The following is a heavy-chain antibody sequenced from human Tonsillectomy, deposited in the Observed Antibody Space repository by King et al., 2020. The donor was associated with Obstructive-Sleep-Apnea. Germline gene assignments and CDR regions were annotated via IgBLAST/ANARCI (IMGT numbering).Heavy chain of an antibody. Sequence: VQLVESGAEVKKPGFSVKVSCKASGGTFSSYAISWVRQAPGQGLEWMGGIIPIFVTANYAQKFQGRVTITADESTSTAYMELSSLRSEDTAVYYCAREPYSYGQNDYWGQGTLVTVSS. CDR1: GGTFSSYA. J-gene: IGHJ4*02. V-gene: IGHV1-69*01. CDR3: AREPYSYGQNDY. CDR2: IIPIFVTA. D-gene: IGHD5-18*01.